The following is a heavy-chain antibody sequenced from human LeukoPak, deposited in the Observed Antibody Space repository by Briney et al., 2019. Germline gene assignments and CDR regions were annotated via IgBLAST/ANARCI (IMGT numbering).Heavy chain of an antibody. CDR3: AKDPRYCSGGSCSELYYFDY. CDR2: ISGSGGST. J-gene: IGHJ4*02. D-gene: IGHD2-15*01. Sequence: PGGSLRLSCAASGFTFSSYAMSWVRQAPGKGLEWVSAISGSGGSTYYADSVKGRFTISRDNSKNTLYLQMNSLRAEDTAVYYCAKDPRYCSGGSCSELYYFDYWGQGTLVTVSS. V-gene: IGHV3-23*01. CDR1: GFTFSSYA.